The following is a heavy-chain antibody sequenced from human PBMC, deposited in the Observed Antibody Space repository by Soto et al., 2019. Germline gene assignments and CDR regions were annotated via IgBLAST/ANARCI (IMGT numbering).Heavy chain of an antibody. V-gene: IGHV1-46*03. CDR2: INPSGGST. Sequence: QVQLVQSGAEVKKPGASVKVSCKASGYTFTSYYMHWVRQAPGQGLEWMGIINPSGGSTSYAQKFQGRVTMTRETSTSSGYRELCSLRSEDTAVYYCARPTNKIIPYSSGWYAGPYYVDYWGQGTLVTVSS. D-gene: IGHD6-19*01. CDR1: GYTFTSYY. CDR3: ARPTNKIIPYSSGWYAGPYYVDY. J-gene: IGHJ4*02.